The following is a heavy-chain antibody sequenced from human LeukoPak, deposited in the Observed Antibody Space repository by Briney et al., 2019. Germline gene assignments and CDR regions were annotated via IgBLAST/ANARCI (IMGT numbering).Heavy chain of an antibody. V-gene: IGHV4-4*07. D-gene: IGHD6-19*01. CDR1: GGSINNYY. CDR2: IYTSGST. J-gene: IGHJ4*02. Sequence: SETLSLTCTVSGGSINNYYWSWIRQPAGKGLEWIGRIYTSGSTNYNPSLKSRVTMSLDTSKNQFSLKLSSVTAADTAVYYCARRGSSGWYDYWGQGTLVTVSS. CDR3: ARRGSSGWYDY.